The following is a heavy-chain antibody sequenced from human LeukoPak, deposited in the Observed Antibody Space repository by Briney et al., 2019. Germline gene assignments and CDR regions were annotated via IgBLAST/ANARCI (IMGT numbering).Heavy chain of an antibody. CDR3: ARTSSSWYNWFDP. CDR1: GGSINSYF. Sequence: SETLSLTCTVSGGSINSYFWSWIRQPAGQGLEWIGRIYTSGSTNYNPSLKSRVTMSVDTSKNQFSLKLSSVTAADTAVYYCARTSSSWYNWFDPWGQGTLVTVSS. CDR2: IYTSGST. D-gene: IGHD6-13*01. V-gene: IGHV4-4*07. J-gene: IGHJ5*02.